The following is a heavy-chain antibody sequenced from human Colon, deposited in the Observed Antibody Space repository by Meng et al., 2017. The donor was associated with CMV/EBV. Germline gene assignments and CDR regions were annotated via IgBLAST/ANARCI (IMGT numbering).Heavy chain of an antibody. CDR2: IRYDGTNK. J-gene: IGHJ4*02. CDR1: GFTFSTYG. V-gene: IGHV3-30*02. D-gene: IGHD1-26*01. Sequence: GSLRLSCVASGFTFSTYGMHWVRQAPGKGLEWVAFIRYDGTNKYYVDSVKGRFTISRDNSKNTLFLQMNSLGADDTAVYYCAKQIVGEEGYFDYWGQGTLVTVSS. CDR3: AKQIVGEEGYFDY.